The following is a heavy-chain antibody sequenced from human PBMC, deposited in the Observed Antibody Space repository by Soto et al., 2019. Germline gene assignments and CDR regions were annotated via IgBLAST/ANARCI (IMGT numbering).Heavy chain of an antibody. CDR3: TRLLSDAFDI. CDR1: GFTLSGSA. CDR2: IRSKANSYAT. J-gene: IGHJ3*02. Sequence: GGSLRLSCAASGFTLSGSAMHWVRQASGKGLEWVGRIRSKANSYATAYAASVKGRFTISRDDSKNTAYLQMNSLKTEDTAVYYCTRLLSDAFDIWGQGTMVTVSS. V-gene: IGHV3-73*01.